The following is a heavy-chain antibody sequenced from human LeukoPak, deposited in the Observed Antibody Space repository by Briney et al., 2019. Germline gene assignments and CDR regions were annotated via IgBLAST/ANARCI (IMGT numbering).Heavy chain of an antibody. CDR2: IIPILGIV. V-gene: IGHV1-69*04. J-gene: IGHJ4*02. CDR1: GGTSSSYA. Sequence: SVKVSCKASGGTSSSYAISWVRQAPGQGLEWMGRIIPILGIVNYAQKFQGRVTITADKSMSTAYMELSSLRSEDTAVYYCARDRGSGSYPYYFDYWGQGTLVTVSS. D-gene: IGHD1-26*01. CDR3: ARDRGSGSYPYYFDY.